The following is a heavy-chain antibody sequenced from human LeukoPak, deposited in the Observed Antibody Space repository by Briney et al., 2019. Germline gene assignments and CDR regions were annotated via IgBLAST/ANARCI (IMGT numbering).Heavy chain of an antibody. Sequence: GGSLRLSCAASGFTVSSDYMSWVRQAPGKGLEWVSVICSGGSTYYADSVKGRYTISRDKSKNTVYLQMNSLRFEDTAMYYCARNWFDPWGQGTLVTVSS. V-gene: IGHV3-53*05. J-gene: IGHJ5*02. CDR2: ICSGGST. CDR3: ARNWFDP. CDR1: GFTVSSDY.